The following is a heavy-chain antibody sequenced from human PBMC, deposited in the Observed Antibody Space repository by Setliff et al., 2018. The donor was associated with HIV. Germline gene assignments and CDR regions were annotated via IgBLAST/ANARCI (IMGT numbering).Heavy chain of an antibody. Sequence: SETLSLTCTVSGDSISSGNFYWSWVRQPAGKGLEWIGHISSSGRANYNPSLKSRVSISLDTSKNQFSLELSSVTAADTAVYYCAREDPNTYRPFDYWGQGSLVTVSS. CDR3: AREDPNTYRPFDY. J-gene: IGHJ4*03. CDR2: ISSSGRA. CDR1: GDSISSGNFY. V-gene: IGHV4-61*09.